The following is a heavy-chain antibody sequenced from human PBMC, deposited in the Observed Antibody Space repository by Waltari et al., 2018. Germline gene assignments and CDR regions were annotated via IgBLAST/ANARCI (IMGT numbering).Heavy chain of an antibody. Sequence: EVQLVESGGRLVRPGGSLRLSCVVSGFDFRNFEMTWGRQAPGKGLEWVSFISPNGDETHYADSVLGRFTVSRDNSKNTMYLQMRSLRVEDTAVYHCVKGGWIDDWGQGTLVTVST. CDR3: VKGGWIDD. CDR2: ISPNGDET. CDR1: GFDFRNFE. J-gene: IGHJ4*02. V-gene: IGHV3-23*04. D-gene: IGHD3-3*01.